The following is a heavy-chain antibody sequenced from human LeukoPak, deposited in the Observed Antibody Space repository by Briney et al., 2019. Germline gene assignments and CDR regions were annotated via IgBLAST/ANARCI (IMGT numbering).Heavy chain of an antibody. CDR1: SYTFTNYA. D-gene: IGHD3-9*01. V-gene: IGHV1-8*02. CDR2: MNPNSGNT. Sequence: VASVKVSCKASSYTFTNYAFTWVRQATGQGLEWMGWMNPNSGNTGYAQKFQGRVTMTRNTSISTAYMELSSLRSEDTAVYYCARRPSKYYDILTGYYRSEFDYWGQGTLVTVSS. CDR3: ARRPSKYYDILTGYYRSEFDY. J-gene: IGHJ4*02.